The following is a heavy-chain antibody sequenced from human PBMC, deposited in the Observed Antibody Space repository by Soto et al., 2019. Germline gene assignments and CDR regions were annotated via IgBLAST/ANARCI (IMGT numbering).Heavy chain of an antibody. D-gene: IGHD3-9*01. CDR1: GDSINSDKYY. CDR3: ARLEGLATISYYFDF. J-gene: IGHJ4*02. V-gene: IGHV4-39*01. Sequence: SXTLSLTGSVSGDSINSDKYYWGLIRQPPGKGLEWIGSIYFRGNTYYNPSLQTRVTISLDKSKSQFSLKLNSVTAADSAVYFCARLEGLATISYYFDFWGQGALVTVSS. CDR2: IYFRGNT.